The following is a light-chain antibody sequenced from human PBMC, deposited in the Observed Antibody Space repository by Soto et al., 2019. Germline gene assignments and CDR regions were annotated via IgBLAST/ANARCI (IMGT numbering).Light chain of an antibody. J-gene: IGKJ3*01. CDR3: QRYNELPLFT. CDR1: QSVGSN. V-gene: IGKV3-15*01. Sequence: EIVMTQSPATLSVSPGERATLSCRASQSVGSNLAWYQQRPGQAPRLLIYGASTRATGIPARFSGSGSGTEFTLTITGLQSEDFALYYCQRYNELPLFTFGPGTRVDIK. CDR2: GAS.